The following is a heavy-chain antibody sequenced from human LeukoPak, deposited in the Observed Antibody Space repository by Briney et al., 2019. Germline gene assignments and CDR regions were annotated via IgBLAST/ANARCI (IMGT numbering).Heavy chain of an antibody. V-gene: IGHV3-23*01. Sequence: PGGSLRLSCAASGFTFSSCAMSWVRQAPGKGLEWVSAISNSGGSTHYADSVKGRFTISRDNSKNTVYLQMNYLGADDTAVYYCARDPGVVAFHYLDFWGQGTLVTVSS. D-gene: IGHD3-3*01. J-gene: IGHJ4*02. CDR1: GFTFSSCA. CDR3: ARDPGVVAFHYLDF. CDR2: ISNSGGST.